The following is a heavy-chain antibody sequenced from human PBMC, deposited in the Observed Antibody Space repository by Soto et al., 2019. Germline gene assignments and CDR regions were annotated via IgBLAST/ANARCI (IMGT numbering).Heavy chain of an antibody. CDR3: ARGSRVPAAMVLYYYYGMDV. D-gene: IGHD2-2*01. CDR2: IIPIFGTA. J-gene: IGHJ6*02. V-gene: IGHV1-69*01. Sequence: QVQLVQSGAEVKKPGSSVKVSCKASGGTFSSYAISWVRQAPGQGLEWMGGIIPIFGTANYAQKFQGRVTITADESTSTAYMELSSLRSEDTAVYYCARGSRVPAAMVLYYYYGMDVWGQWTTVTVSS. CDR1: GGTFSSYA.